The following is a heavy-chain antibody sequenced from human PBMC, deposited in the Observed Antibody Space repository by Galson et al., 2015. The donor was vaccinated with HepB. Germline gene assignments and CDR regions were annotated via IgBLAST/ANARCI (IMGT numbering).Heavy chain of an antibody. D-gene: IGHD1-26*01. CDR3: STIVGARLGAFDI. Sequence: SLRLSCAASGFTFSSYAMSWVRQAPGKGLEWVSAISGSGGNTNYADSVKGRFTISRDNSKNTLYLQMNSLRAEDTAVYYCSTIVGARLGAFDIWGQGTMVTVSS. V-gene: IGHV3-23*01. CDR1: GFTFSSYA. J-gene: IGHJ3*02. CDR2: ISGSGGNT.